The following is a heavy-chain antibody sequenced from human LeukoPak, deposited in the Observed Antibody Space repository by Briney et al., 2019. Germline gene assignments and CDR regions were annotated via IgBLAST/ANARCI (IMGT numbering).Heavy chain of an antibody. J-gene: IGHJ4*02. Sequence: SETLSLTCAVYGGSFSGFYWTWIRQPPGKGLEWIGEINHSGSTNYNSSLKSRVTISVDTSKNQFSLKLSSVTAADTAVYYCARRAGTWDYWGQGTLVTVSS. CDR2: INHSGST. D-gene: IGHD6-19*01. V-gene: IGHV4-34*01. CDR1: GGSFSGFY. CDR3: ARRAGTWDY.